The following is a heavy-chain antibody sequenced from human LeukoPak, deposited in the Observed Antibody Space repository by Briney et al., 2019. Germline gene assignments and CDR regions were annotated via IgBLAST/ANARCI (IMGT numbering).Heavy chain of an antibody. CDR2: ISGSGGST. J-gene: IGHJ6*02. Sequence: PGGSLRLSCAASGFTFSSYAMSWVRQAPGKGLEWVSAISGSGGSTYYADSVKGRFTISRDNSKNTLYLQMNSLRAEDTAVYYCAKFILEYYDFWSGYTYYYYYGMDVWGQGTTVTVSS. V-gene: IGHV3-23*01. CDR3: AKFILEYYDFWSGYTYYYYYGMDV. CDR1: GFTFSSYA. D-gene: IGHD3-3*01.